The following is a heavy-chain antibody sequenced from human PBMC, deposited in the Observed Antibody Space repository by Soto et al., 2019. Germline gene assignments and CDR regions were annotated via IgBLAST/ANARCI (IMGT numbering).Heavy chain of an antibody. CDR2: IYPGDSDT. D-gene: IGHD3-16*01. Sequence: GESLKISCKGSGYSFTSYWIGWVRQMPGKGLEWMGIIYPGDSDTRYSPSFQGQVTISADKSISTAYLQWSSLKASDTAMYYCARRSHDYTRDWGEDYWGQGTLVTVSS. J-gene: IGHJ4*02. CDR3: ARRSHDYTRDWGEDY. V-gene: IGHV5-51*01. CDR1: GYSFTSYW.